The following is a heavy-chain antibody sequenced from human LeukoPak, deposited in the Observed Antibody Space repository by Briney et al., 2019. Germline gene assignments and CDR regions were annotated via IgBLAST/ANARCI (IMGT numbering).Heavy chain of an antibody. Sequence: ASVKVSCKASGYTFTSYAMHWVRQAPGQRREWMGWINAGNGNTKYSQKFQGRVTITRDTSARTAYMELSSLRSEDTAVYYCARLSGYVSNWFDPWGQGTLVTVSS. CDR1: GYTFTSYA. CDR3: ARLSGYVSNWFDP. CDR2: INAGNGNT. J-gene: IGHJ5*02. D-gene: IGHD5-12*01. V-gene: IGHV1-3*01.